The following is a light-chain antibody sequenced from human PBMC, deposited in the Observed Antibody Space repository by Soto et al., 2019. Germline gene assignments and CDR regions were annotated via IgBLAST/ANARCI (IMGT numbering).Light chain of an antibody. CDR1: SSNIGADYG. V-gene: IGLV1-40*01. CDR3: QSYDSSLGGFYV. Sequence: QSVLTQPPSVSGAPGQTVTISCTGSSSNIGADYGVRSYQHLPGTAPKLLVYGVNSRPSGVPDRFSGSTSGTSASLAIAGLQAEDEADYYCQSYDSSLGGFYVFGTGTKLTVL. CDR2: GVN. J-gene: IGLJ1*01.